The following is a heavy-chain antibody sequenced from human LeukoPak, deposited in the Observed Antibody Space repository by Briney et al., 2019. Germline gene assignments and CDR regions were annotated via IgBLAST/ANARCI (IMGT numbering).Heavy chain of an antibody. D-gene: IGHD6-6*01. CDR2: IYYSGGIT. J-gene: IGHJ3*02. CDR1: GGSIGSYY. CDR3: VREVAARAFDI. V-gene: IGHV4-59*01. Sequence: SETLSLTCTVSGGSIGSYYWSWIQQPPGKGLEWIGYIYYSGGITNYNPSLKSRVTISVDTSKNQFSLKLSSVTAADTAVYYCVREVAARAFDIWGQGTMVTVSS.